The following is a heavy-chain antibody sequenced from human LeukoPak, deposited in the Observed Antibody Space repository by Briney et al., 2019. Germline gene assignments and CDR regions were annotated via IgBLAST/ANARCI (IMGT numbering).Heavy chain of an antibody. J-gene: IGHJ4*02. Sequence: GGSLRLSCAASGFTFSSYAMSWVRPAPGKGLEWVSAIIGSGGSTYYADSVKGRFTISRDNSKNTLYLQMNSLRAEDTAVYYCAKDSNYDILTGYPGYYDYWGQGTLVTVSS. D-gene: IGHD3-9*01. CDR3: AKDSNYDILTGYPGYYDY. CDR1: GFTFSSYA. V-gene: IGHV3-23*01. CDR2: IIGSGGST.